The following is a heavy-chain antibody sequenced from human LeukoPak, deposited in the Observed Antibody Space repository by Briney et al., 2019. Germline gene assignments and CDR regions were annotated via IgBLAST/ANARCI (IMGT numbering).Heavy chain of an antibody. CDR2: IKEDGSEK. V-gene: IGHV3-7*01. Sequence: GGSLRLSRAASGFRFGSYWIAWVRQAPGKGLEWVANIKEDGSEKYYVDSVKGRFTISRDNAKNSLSLQMSSLRVEDTAVYYCARSTAGFDYWGQGTLVTVSS. D-gene: IGHD1-1*01. J-gene: IGHJ4*02. CDR3: ARSTAGFDY. CDR1: GFRFGSYW.